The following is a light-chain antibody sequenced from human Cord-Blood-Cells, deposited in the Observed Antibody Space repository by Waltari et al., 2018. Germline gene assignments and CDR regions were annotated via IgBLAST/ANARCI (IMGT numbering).Light chain of an antibody. Sequence: DIRMTQSPSSLSASVGARATITSQASQDISNYLNWYQQKPGKAPKLLIYDASNLETVVPSRFSGSGSGTDFTFTISSLQPEDIATYYCQQYDNLPLSFGQGTKLEIK. V-gene: IGKV1-33*01. CDR1: QDISNY. CDR3: QQYDNLPLS. CDR2: DAS. J-gene: IGKJ2*03.